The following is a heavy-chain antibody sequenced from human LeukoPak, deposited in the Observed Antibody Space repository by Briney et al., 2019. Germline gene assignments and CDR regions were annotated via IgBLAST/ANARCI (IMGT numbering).Heavy chain of an antibody. V-gene: IGHV3-64D*09. Sequence: GGSLRLSCSASGFTFSSYAMHWVRQAPGKGLEYVSAISSNGGSTYYADSVNGRFTISRDNSKNTLYLQMSSLRAEDTAVYYCVKGQRYYDSSGYYSIEYFQHWGQGTLVTVSS. CDR2: ISSNGGST. CDR3: VKGQRYYDSSGYYSIEYFQH. J-gene: IGHJ1*01. D-gene: IGHD3-22*01. CDR1: GFTFSSYA.